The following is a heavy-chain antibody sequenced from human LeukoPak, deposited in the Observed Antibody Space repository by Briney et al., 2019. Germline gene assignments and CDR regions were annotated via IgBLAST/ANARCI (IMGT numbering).Heavy chain of an antibody. CDR1: GFTFDDYA. J-gene: IGHJ3*02. CDR2: ISWNSGSI. V-gene: IGHV3-9*01. D-gene: IGHD5-18*01. Sequence: PGRSLRLSCAASGFTFDDYAMHWVRQAPGKGLEWVSGISWNSGSIGYADSVKGRFTISRDNAKNTLYLQMNSLRAEDTAVYYCARDDRDSRYSYGSDAFDIWGQGTMVTVSS. CDR3: ARDDRDSRYSYGSDAFDI.